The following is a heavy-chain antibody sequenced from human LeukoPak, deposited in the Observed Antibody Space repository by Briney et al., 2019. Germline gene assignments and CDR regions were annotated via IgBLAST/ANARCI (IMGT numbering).Heavy chain of an antibody. CDR1: GYTFTSYG. J-gene: IGHJ4*02. V-gene: IGHV1-18*01. CDR3: ARLVYSSGWYSPGNDY. Sequence: GASVKVSCKASGYTFTSYGISWVRQAPGQGLEWMGWISAYNGNTNYAQKLQGRVTMTTDTSTSTAYMELRSLRSDDTAVYYCARLVYSSGWYSPGNDYWGQGTLVTVSS. D-gene: IGHD6-19*01. CDR2: ISAYNGNT.